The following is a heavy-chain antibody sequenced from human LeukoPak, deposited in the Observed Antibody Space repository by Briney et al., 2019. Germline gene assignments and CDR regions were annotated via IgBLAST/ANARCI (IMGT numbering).Heavy chain of an antibody. Sequence: GGSLRLSCAGSGFPFSSYEMNWLRQAPGKGLEWVSHIDSSGITIYYGDSVKGRFTISRDNAKNSIYLQMDSLRVEDTAIYYCARDSVGDLLDYWGQGTPVTVSS. CDR3: ARDSVGDLLDY. D-gene: IGHD4-17*01. J-gene: IGHJ4*02. V-gene: IGHV3-48*03. CDR2: IDSSGITI. CDR1: GFPFSSYE.